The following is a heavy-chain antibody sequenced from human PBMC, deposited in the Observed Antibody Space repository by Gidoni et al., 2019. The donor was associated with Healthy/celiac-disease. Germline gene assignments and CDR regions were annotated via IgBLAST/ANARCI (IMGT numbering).Heavy chain of an antibody. Sequence: QVQLQESGPGLVKPSETLSLTCTVSGGSISSYYWSWIRQPPGKGLEWIGYIYYSGSTNYNPSLKSRVTISVDTSKNQFSLKLSSVTAADTAVYYCARDHGWPRPFDLWGRGTLVTVSS. V-gene: IGHV4-59*01. CDR3: ARDHGWPRPFDL. D-gene: IGHD6-6*01. CDR1: GGSISSYY. CDR2: IYYSGST. J-gene: IGHJ2*01.